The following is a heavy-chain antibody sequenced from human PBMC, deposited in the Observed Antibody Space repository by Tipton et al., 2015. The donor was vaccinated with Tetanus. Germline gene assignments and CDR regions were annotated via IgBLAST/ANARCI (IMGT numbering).Heavy chain of an antibody. D-gene: IGHD1-26*01. V-gene: IGHV3-23*01. J-gene: IGHJ4*02. Sequence: SLRLSCAASGFTFSTYDMSWVRQAPGKGLEWVSLISDSGDSTFYADSVKGRFTISRDNSRNTLYLQMNDLSREDTAVYYCAKSAGSGTWTGWGQGTLVAVSS. CDR1: GFTFSTYD. CDR3: AKSAGSGTWTG. CDR2: ISDSGDST.